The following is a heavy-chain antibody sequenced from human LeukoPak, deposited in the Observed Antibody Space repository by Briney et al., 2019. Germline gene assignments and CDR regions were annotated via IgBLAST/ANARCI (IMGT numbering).Heavy chain of an antibody. J-gene: IGHJ4*02. D-gene: IGHD2-8*02. CDR2: ISYDGINK. Sequence: GGSLRLSCAASGFTFSSYTMHWVRQAPGKGLEWVVVISYDGINKYYADSVKGRFTISRDNSKNTLYLQMNSLRVEDTAVYYCARPGSGGSLDYWGQGTLVTVSS. V-gene: IGHV3-30-3*01. CDR1: GFTFSSYT. CDR3: ARPGSGGSLDY.